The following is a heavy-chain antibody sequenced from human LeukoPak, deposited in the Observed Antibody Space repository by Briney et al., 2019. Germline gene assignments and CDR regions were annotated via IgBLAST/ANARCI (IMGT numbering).Heavy chain of an antibody. Sequence: PSQTLSLTCTVSGGSISSGDYYWSWIRQPPGKGLEWIGYIYYSGSTYYNPSLKSRVTISVDTSKNQFSLKLSSVTAADTAVYYCASSNYYGSGSLNFDYWGQGTLVTVSS. J-gene: IGHJ4*02. CDR1: GGSISSGDYY. D-gene: IGHD3-10*01. CDR3: ASSNYYGSGSLNFDY. CDR2: IYYSGST. V-gene: IGHV4-30-4*01.